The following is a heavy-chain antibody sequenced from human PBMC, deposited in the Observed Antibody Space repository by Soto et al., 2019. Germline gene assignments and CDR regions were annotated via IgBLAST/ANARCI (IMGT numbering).Heavy chain of an antibody. V-gene: IGHV6-1*01. D-gene: IGHD2-15*01. CDR3: ARDAPYCSGGSCYSRYFDY. CDR1: GDSVSSNSAA. Sequence: SQTLSLTCVISGDSVSSNSAAWNWIRQSPSRDLEWLGRTYNRSKWYNDYAVSVKSRMTINPDTSKNQFSLQLNSVTPEDTAVYYCARDAPYCSGGSCYSRYFDYWGQGTLVTVSS. J-gene: IGHJ4*02. CDR2: TYNRSKWYN.